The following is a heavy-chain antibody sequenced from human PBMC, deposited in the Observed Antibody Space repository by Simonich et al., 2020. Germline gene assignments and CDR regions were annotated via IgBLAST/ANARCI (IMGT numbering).Heavy chain of an antibody. CDR3: ARSTTGTTAFDI. D-gene: IGHD1-1*01. V-gene: IGHV1-18*01. CDR1: GYTFTSYG. Sequence: QVQLVQSGAEVKKPGASVKVSCKASGYTFTSYGISWVRQAPGQGLEWMGWIRTNNGNTNHAQKLQGRDTMTTDTSTSTAYMELRSLRSDDTAVYYCARSTTGTTAFDIWGQGTMVTVSS. J-gene: IGHJ3*02. CDR2: IRTNNGNT.